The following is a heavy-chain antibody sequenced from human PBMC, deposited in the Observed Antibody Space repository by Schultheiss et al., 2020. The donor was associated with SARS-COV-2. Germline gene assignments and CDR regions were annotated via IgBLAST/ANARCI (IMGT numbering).Heavy chain of an antibody. V-gene: IGHV4-31*03. J-gene: IGHJ1*01. CDR1: GGSISSGGYY. CDR3: ARGPCICVVVIAFQEDEYFQH. Sequence: SQTLSLTCTVSGGSISSGGYYWSWIRQHPGKGLEWIGYIYYSGSTYYNPSLKSRVTISVDTSENQFSLKLSSVAAADTAVYYCARGPCICVVVIAFQEDEYFQHWGQGTLVTVSS. D-gene: IGHD2-21*01. CDR2: IYYSGST.